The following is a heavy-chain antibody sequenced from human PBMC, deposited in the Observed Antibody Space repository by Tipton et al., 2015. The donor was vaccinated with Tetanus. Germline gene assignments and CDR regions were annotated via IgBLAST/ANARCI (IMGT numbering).Heavy chain of an antibody. D-gene: IGHD2-2*01. CDR3: ARHVHGFGALLTPAATHYYYGMDV. CDR2: IHYSGST. Sequence: TLSLTCTVSGGSISSGGYHWGWIRQPPGKGLEWIGSIHYSGSTYYKPSLKSRVTISVDTSKNQFSLKLSSVTAADTAVYYCARHVHGFGALLTPAATHYYYGMDVWGQGTTVTVSS. V-gene: IGHV4-39*01. J-gene: IGHJ6*02. CDR1: GGSISSGGYH.